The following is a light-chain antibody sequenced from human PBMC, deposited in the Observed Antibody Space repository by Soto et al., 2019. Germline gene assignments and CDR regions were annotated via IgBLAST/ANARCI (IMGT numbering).Light chain of an antibody. Sequence: QSALTQPRSVSGSPGQPVTISCTGTSSDVGGYNYVSWYQQHPGKAPKLMIHDVSKRPSGVPDRFSGSKSGNTASLTISGLQAEDEADYYCCSYAGSSPWVFGGGTKLTVL. CDR2: DVS. CDR1: SSDVGGYNY. CDR3: CSYAGSSPWV. V-gene: IGLV2-11*01. J-gene: IGLJ3*02.